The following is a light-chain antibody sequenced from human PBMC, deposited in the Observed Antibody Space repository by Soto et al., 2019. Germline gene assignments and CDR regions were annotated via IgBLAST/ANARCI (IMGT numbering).Light chain of an antibody. Sequence: EIVLTQSPGTLSLSPGEGATVSCRVSQSINSKSLVWYQRKFGQAPRLLIYNTSIRATGIPDRFSGSGSGTDFTLSISRLEPEDFAVYYCQHYGGSFIFGPGTKVDFK. V-gene: IGKV3-20*01. CDR3: QHYGGSFI. J-gene: IGKJ3*01. CDR2: NTS. CDR1: QSINSKS.